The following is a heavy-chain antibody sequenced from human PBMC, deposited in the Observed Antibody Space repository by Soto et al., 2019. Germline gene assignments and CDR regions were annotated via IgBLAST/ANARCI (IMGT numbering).Heavy chain of an antibody. V-gene: IGHV1-18*01. Sequence: ASVKVSCKASGYTFTSYGISWVRQAPGQGLEWMGWISAYNGNTNYAQKLQGRVTMTTDTSTSTAYMELRSLRSDDTAVYYCASYLSVVVAAAATLVSWGQGPLVTVSS. CDR1: GYTFTSYG. CDR3: ASYLSVVVAAAATLVS. J-gene: IGHJ4*02. CDR2: ISAYNGNT. D-gene: IGHD2-15*01.